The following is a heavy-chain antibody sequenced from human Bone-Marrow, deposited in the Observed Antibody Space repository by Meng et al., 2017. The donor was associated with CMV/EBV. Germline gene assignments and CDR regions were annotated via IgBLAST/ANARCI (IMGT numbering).Heavy chain of an antibody. CDR3: ARGPDCSSTSCTDY. J-gene: IGHJ4*02. V-gene: IGHV4-61*01. CDR1: GGSVSSGSYY. Sequence: SETLSLTCTVSGGSVSSGSYYWSWIRQPPGKGLEWIGYIYYSGSTNYNPSLKSRVTISVDTSKNQFSLKLSSVTAADTAVYYCARGPDCSSTSCTDYWGQGTLVTVSS. D-gene: IGHD2-2*01. CDR2: IYYSGST.